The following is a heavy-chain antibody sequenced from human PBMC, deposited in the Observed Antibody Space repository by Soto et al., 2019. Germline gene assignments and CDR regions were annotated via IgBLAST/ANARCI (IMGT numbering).Heavy chain of an antibody. CDR1: GFTFDSPYSHG. D-gene: IGHD2-8*01. CDR3: VSWVSAHFDY. Sequence: GESLKISCAASGFTFDSPYSHGMSWVRQSPGKGPEWVSTISSNGANTHYAESVKGRFTISKDASRNTVHLHMNNLRAEDTATYFCVSWVSAHFDYWGHGTPVTVSS. CDR2: ISSNGANT. J-gene: IGHJ4*01. V-gene: IGHV3-23*01.